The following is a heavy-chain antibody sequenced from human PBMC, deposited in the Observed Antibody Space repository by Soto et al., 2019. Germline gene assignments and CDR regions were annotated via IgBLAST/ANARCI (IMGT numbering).Heavy chain of an antibody. D-gene: IGHD6-13*01. V-gene: IGHV1-46*01. CDR1: GYIFTNYY. Sequence: QVQLVQSGAEVKKPGASVKVSCKASGYIFTNYYIHWVRQAPGQGLEWMAIINPLHTSGSTNYAQKFQGRVTVTRDTSTSTVYLELSSLRSDDTAVYDCARDLAAAAYWGQGTLVTVSS. J-gene: IGHJ4*02. CDR3: ARDLAAAAY. CDR2: INPLHTSGST.